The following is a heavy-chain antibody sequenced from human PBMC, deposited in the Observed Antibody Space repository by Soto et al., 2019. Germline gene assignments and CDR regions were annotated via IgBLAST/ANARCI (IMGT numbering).Heavy chain of an antibody. V-gene: IGHV1-46*01. J-gene: IGHJ4*02. CDR1: GYTFTNYY. CDR2: INPSGGST. CDR3: ARPYCSGGSCYDYFDY. Sequence: QVQLVQSGAEVKKPGASVKVSCKASGYTFTNYYMHWVRQAPGQGLEWMGIINPSGGSTSYAQTFQGRVTITRDTSTSTVYMELSSLRSEDTAVYYCARPYCSGGSCYDYFDYWGQGTLVTVSS. D-gene: IGHD2-15*01.